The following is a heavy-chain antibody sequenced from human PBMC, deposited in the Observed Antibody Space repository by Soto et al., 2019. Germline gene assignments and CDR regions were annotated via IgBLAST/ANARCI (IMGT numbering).Heavy chain of an antibody. Sequence: ASVKVSCKASGYTFTSYYMHWVRQAPGQGLEWMGIINPSGGSTSYAQKFQGRVTMTRDTSTSTVYMELSSLRSEDTAVYYCARGLRTYYYDSSGSPVFIYWGQGTLVTVSS. CDR1: GYTFTSYY. CDR2: INPSGGST. J-gene: IGHJ4*02. CDR3: ARGLRTYYYDSSGSPVFIY. V-gene: IGHV1-46*01. D-gene: IGHD3-22*01.